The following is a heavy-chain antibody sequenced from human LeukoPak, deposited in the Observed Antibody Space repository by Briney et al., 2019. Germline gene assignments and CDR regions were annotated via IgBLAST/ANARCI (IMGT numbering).Heavy chain of an antibody. CDR2: ISSSSSYI. CDR3: AMSGYSSSLPEY. V-gene: IGHV3-21*01. CDR1: GFTFSSYS. Sequence: GGSLRLSRAASGFTFSSYSMNWVRQAPGKGLEWVSSISSSSSYIYHADSVKGRFTISRDNAKNSLYLQMTSLRAEDTAVFYCAMSGYSSSLPEYWGQGTLVTVSS. D-gene: IGHD6-13*01. J-gene: IGHJ4*02.